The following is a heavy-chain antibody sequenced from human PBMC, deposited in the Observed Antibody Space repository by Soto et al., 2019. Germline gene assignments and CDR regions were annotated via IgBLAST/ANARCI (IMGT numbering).Heavy chain of an antibody. J-gene: IGHJ5*02. CDR1: GGSIRSSSYY. CDR3: ARHRWFGELWPRHNWFDP. D-gene: IGHD3-10*01. V-gene: IGHV4-39*01. CDR2: IYYSGST. Sequence: PSETLSLTCSVSGGSIRSSSYYWGWIRQPPGKGLEWIGSIYYSGSTYYNPSLKSRVTISVDTSKNQFSLKLSSVTAADTAVYYCARHRWFGELWPRHNWFDPWGQGTLVTVSS.